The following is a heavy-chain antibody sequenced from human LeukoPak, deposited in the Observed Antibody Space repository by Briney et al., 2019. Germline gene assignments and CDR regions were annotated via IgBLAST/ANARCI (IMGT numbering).Heavy chain of an antibody. CDR3: ARDSDY. Sequence: GGSLRLSCAASGFTFSSYSMNWVRQAPGKGLEWVSYISNSSSTIYYADSVKGRFTISRDNAKNSLYLQMNSLRAEDTAVYYCARDSDYWGQGTLVTVSS. J-gene: IGHJ4*02. V-gene: IGHV3-48*01. CDR2: ISNSSSTI. CDR1: GFTFSSYS.